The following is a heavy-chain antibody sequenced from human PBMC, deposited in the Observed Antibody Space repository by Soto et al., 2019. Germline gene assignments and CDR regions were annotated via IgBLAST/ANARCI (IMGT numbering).Heavy chain of an antibody. D-gene: IGHD3-16*01. J-gene: IGHJ4*02. CDR1: GFTCISYA. Sequence: GGSLRLSSASSGFTCISYAMIWVRQAPGKGLEWVSAISGSGGSTYYADSVKGRFTISRDNSKNTLYLQMNSLRAEDTAVYYCAKDGGKYFDYWGQGTLVTVSS. V-gene: IGHV3-23*01. CDR3: AKDGGKYFDY. CDR2: ISGSGGST.